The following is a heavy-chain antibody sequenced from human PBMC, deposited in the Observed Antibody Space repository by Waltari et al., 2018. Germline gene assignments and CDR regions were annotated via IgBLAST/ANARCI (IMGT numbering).Heavy chain of an antibody. Sequence: SSYYWSWIRQPPGKGLEWIGYIYYSGSTNYNPSLKSRVTISVDTSKNQFSLKLSSVTAADTAVYYCARGYGFYYFDYWGQGTLVTVSS. D-gene: IGHD3-10*01. CDR3: ARGYGFYYFDY. CDR2: IYYSGST. CDR1: SSYY. J-gene: IGHJ4*02. V-gene: IGHV4-59*01.